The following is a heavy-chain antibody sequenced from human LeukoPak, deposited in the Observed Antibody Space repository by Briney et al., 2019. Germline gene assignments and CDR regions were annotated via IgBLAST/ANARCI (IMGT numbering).Heavy chain of an antibody. D-gene: IGHD1/OR15-1a*01. CDR2: IYYTGGT. CDR1: GGSISSGAYY. J-gene: IGHJ5*02. CDR3: AIRAREQRDSSPGNWLDP. Sequence: SQTLSLTCIVSGGSISSGAYYWSWIRQHPGKGLEWIGYIYYTGGTYYNPSLKSRVTIPFDTSKNHLSLNLRSVTAADTAVYYCAIRAREQRDSSPGNWLDPWGQGTLVTVSS. V-gene: IGHV4-31*03.